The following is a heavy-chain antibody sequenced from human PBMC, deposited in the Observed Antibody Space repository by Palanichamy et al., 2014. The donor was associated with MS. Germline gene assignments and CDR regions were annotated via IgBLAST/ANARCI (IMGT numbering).Heavy chain of an antibody. V-gene: IGHV3-72*01. CDR1: GFSFSDHY. Sequence: EVHLVESGGGLVQPGGSLTLSCAASGFSFSDHYMDWVRQVPGKGLEWVGRGRNKVNSYTTEYAASVKGRFTISRDDSKNSPYLHMNSLKSEDTAVYYCTRGGTLVSNYYNPMDVWGQGTTVTVSS. D-gene: IGHD5/OR15-5a*01. J-gene: IGHJ6*02. CDR3: TRGGTLVSNYYNPMDV. CDR2: GRNKVNSYTT.